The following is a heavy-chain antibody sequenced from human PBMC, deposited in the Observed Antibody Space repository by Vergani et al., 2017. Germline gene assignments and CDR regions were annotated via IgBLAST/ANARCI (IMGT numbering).Heavy chain of an antibody. D-gene: IGHD3-22*01. V-gene: IGHV3-30*03. CDR1: GFTFSSYG. J-gene: IGHJ4*02. Sequence: VQLLESGGGVVQPGRSLRLSCAASGFTFSSYGMHWVRQAPGKGLEWVAVISYDGSNKYYADSVKGRFTISRDNSKNTLYLQMNSLRAEDTAVYYCARIVTYYYDSSGYQGEADYWGQGTLVTVSS. CDR3: ARIVTYYYDSSGYQGEADY. CDR2: ISYDGSNK.